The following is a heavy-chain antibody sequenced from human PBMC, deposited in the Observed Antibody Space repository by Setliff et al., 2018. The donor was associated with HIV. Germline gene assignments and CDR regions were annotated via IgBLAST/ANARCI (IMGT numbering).Heavy chain of an antibody. CDR2: ISYDETNQ. D-gene: IGHD1-20*01. V-gene: IGHV3-30*04. Sequence: GGSLRLSCAASGFTFSSHAMHWVRQAPGKGLEWVAIISYDETNQYYADSVKGRFTISRDNSKNTLYLQMNSLRAEDTAVYYCARRYNWKYDAWGQGALVTVSS. J-gene: IGHJ5*02. CDR1: GFTFSSHA. CDR3: ARRYNWKYDA.